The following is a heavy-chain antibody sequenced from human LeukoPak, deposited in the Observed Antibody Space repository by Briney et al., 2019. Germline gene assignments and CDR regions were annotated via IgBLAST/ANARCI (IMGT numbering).Heavy chain of an antibody. J-gene: IGHJ4*02. D-gene: IGHD2-2*01. CDR2: INDVSGDI. CDR3: ARDTFQPGLIDY. Sequence: PGGSLRLSCAASGFTFSLYDMNWVRQAPGKGLEWVSYINDVSGDIHYADSVKGRFTISRDNAKNTLYLQMNSLRAEDTAVYYCARDTFQPGLIDYWGQGTLVTVSS. V-gene: IGHV3-21*05. CDR1: GFTFSLYD.